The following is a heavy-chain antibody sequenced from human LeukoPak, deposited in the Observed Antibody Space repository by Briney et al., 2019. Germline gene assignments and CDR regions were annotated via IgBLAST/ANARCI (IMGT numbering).Heavy chain of an antibody. CDR2: IYSGGST. CDR3: ARIFYGSSSGPYDY. CDR1: GFTFSSYA. Sequence: GGSLRLSCAASGFTFSSYAMSWVRQAPGKGLEWVSVIYSGGSTYYADSVKGRFTISRDNSKNTLYLQMNSLRAEDTAVYYCARIFYGSSSGPYDYWGQGTLVTVSS. D-gene: IGHD3-10*01. V-gene: IGHV3-66*01. J-gene: IGHJ4*02.